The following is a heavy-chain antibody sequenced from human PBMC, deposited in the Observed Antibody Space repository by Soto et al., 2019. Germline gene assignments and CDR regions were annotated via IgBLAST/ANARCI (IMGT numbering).Heavy chain of an antibody. J-gene: IGHJ5*02. CDR3: ARATVAGIFAWFDP. CDR1: GYTFTSYG. Sequence: ASAKVSCKASGYTFTSYGISWVRQAPGQGLEWMRWISAYNGNTNYAQKLQGRVTMTTDTSTSTAYMELRSLRSDDTAVYYCARATVAGIFAWFDPWGQGTLVTVSS. V-gene: IGHV1-18*04. D-gene: IGHD6-19*01. CDR2: ISAYNGNT.